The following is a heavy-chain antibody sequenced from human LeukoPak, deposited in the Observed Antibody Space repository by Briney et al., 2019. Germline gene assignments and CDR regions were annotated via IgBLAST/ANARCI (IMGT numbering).Heavy chain of an antibody. V-gene: IGHV3-23*01. D-gene: IGHD2-21*01. CDR1: GFTFSSYS. CDR2: ISDSGNT. J-gene: IGHJ4*02. CDR3: AKAPVTTCRGAYCYPFDY. Sequence: PGGSLRLSCAASGFTFSSYSMSWVRQAPGKGLEWVSAISDSGNTYHADSVKGRFTISRDSSENTLFLQMNRLRPEDAAVYYCAKAPVTTCRGAYCYPFDYWGQGTLVTVSS.